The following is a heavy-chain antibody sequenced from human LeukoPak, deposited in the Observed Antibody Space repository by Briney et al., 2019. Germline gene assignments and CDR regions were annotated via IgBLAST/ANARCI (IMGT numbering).Heavy chain of an antibody. V-gene: IGHV3-23*01. D-gene: IGHD3-10*01. CDR3: AKTPKIRGVSNFDY. Sequence: WGSLRLSCAAPGFTFSSYAMSWVRQAPGKGLEWVSGISGSGGSTYYADSVKGRFTISRDNSKNTVYLQMNSLRTEDTAVYYCAKTPKIRGVSNFDYWGRGTLVTVSS. CDR1: GFTFSSYA. CDR2: ISGSGGST. J-gene: IGHJ4*02.